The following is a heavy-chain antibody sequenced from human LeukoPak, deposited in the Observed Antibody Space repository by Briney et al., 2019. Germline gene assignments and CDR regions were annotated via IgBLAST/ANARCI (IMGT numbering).Heavy chain of an antibody. D-gene: IGHD6-19*01. CDR3: ARVPSIAVAGPGDY. V-gene: IGHV1-18*01. CDR1: GYTFTSYG. J-gene: IGHJ4*02. Sequence: ASVKVSCKASGYTFTSYGISWVRQAPRQGLEWMGWISAFNGNTNYAQKLQGRVTMTTDTSTSTAYMELRSLRSDDTAVYYCARVPSIAVAGPGDYWGQGTLVTVSS. CDR2: ISAFNGNT.